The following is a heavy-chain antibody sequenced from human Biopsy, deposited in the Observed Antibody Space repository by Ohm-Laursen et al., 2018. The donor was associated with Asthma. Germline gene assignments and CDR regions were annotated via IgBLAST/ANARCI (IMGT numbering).Heavy chain of an antibody. D-gene: IGHD6-13*01. J-gene: IGHJ4*02. Sequence: LRLSCAASGRHFGSYNMHWARQAPGKGLEWVAVITFDGSTQHYGDSVKGRFTISRDNSKNMLFLQMNSLRAEDTAVYYCLRDTLGYYFDIWGQGTQVTVSS. CDR3: LRDTLGYYFDI. V-gene: IGHV3-30-3*01. CDR1: GRHFGSYN. CDR2: ITFDGSTQ.